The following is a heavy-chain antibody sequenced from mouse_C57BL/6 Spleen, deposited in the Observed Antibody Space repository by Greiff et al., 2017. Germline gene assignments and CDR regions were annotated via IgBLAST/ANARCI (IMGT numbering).Heavy chain of an antibody. CDR2: ISYDGSN. J-gene: IGHJ1*03. D-gene: IGHD2-10*01. V-gene: IGHV3-6*01. CDR1: GYSITSGYY. Sequence: DVQLQESGPGLVKPSQSLSLTCSVTGYSITSGYYWNWIRQFPGNKLEWMGYISYDGSNNYNPSLKNRISITRDTSKNQFFLKLNSVTTEDTATYYCAREAYRGYFDVWGTGTTVTVSS. CDR3: AREAYRGYFDV.